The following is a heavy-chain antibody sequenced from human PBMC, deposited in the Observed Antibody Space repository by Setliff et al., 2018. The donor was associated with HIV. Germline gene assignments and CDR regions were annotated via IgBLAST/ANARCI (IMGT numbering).Heavy chain of an antibody. Sequence: SETLSLTCTVSAGSIGSSTYYWAWVRQPPGKGLEWIGTIYYSGSTYYNPSLRSRATISVDTSKNQFSLKLSSVTAADTAMYYCIIAYSSGWLSPMGFDSWGQGTLVTVSS. D-gene: IGHD6-19*01. CDR2: IYYSGST. V-gene: IGHV4-39*01. CDR1: AGSIGSSTYY. J-gene: IGHJ4*02. CDR3: IIAYSSGWLSPMGFDS.